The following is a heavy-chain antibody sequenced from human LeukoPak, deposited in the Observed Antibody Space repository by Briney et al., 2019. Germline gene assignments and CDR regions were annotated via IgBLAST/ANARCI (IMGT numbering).Heavy chain of an antibody. D-gene: IGHD2-8*02. Sequence: KPSETLSLTCTVSGGSISSYYWSWIRQPPGKGLEWIGYIYYSGSTNYNPSLKSRVTISVDTSKNQFSLKLRSVTAADTAVYYCASDGGTGYAFDMWGQGTPVTVSS. CDR3: ASDGGTGYAFDM. J-gene: IGHJ3*02. CDR2: IYYSGST. CDR1: GGSISSYY. V-gene: IGHV4-59*08.